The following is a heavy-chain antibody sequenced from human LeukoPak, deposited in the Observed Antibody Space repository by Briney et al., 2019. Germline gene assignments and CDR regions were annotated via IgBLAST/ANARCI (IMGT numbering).Heavy chain of an antibody. CDR1: GYTFTGYY. V-gene: IGHV1-46*01. CDR2: INPSGGST. Sequence: GASVKVSCKASGYTFTGYYMHWVRQAPGQGLEWMGIINPSGGSTSYAQKLQGRVTMTRDTSTSTVYMELSSLRSEDTAVYYCARDLYGDYVAYWGQGTLVTVSS. CDR3: ARDLYGDYVAY. J-gene: IGHJ4*02. D-gene: IGHD4-17*01.